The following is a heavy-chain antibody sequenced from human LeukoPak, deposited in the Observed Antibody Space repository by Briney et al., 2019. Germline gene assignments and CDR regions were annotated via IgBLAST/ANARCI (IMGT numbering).Heavy chain of an antibody. J-gene: IGHJ5*02. CDR1: GGTFSSYA. D-gene: IGHD2-21*02. Sequence: GASVKVSCKASGGTFSSYAISWVRQAPGQGLEWMGGIIPIFGTANYAQKFQGRVTITTDESTSTAYMELSSLRSEGTAVYYCARTYCGGDCYWYNWFDPWGQGTLVTVSS. V-gene: IGHV1-69*05. CDR2: IIPIFGTA. CDR3: ARTYCGGDCYWYNWFDP.